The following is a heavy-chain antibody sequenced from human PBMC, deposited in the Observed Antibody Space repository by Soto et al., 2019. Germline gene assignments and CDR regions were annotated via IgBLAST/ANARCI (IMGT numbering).Heavy chain of an antibody. D-gene: IGHD1-26*01. CDR3: ARSKTARWEPPDY. CDR2: INLDGGNT. CDR1: GFTFNGYW. J-gene: IGHJ4*02. V-gene: IGHV3-74*01. Sequence: EVQLVESGGGLVQPGGSLRLSCAASGFTFNGYWMHWVRQGPGKGLVWVSRINLDGGNTIYADFVEGRFTISRDNAKSTLYLQMNSLRAEDSAVYFCARSKTARWEPPDYWGQGTLVTVST.